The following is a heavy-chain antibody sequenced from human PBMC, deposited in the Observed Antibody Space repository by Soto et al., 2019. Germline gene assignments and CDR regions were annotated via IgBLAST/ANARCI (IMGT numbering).Heavy chain of an antibody. CDR1: GGSISSSSYY. D-gene: IGHD3-3*01. CDR3: ARHPESAYYDFWTWDPSGMDV. V-gene: IGHV4-39*01. Sequence: SETRSLTCTVSGGSISSSSYYWGWIRQPPWNGLEWIGSIYYSGSTYYNPSLKNQVTISVDTSKNPFSLKLSSVTAADTAVYYCARHPESAYYDFWTWDPSGMDVWGQGTTVTVSS. CDR2: IYYSGST. J-gene: IGHJ6*02.